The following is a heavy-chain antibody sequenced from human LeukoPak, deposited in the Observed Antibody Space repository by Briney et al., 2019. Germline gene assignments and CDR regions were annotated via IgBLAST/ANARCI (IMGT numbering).Heavy chain of an antibody. CDR1: GGSFSGYY. J-gene: IGHJ4*02. CDR2: IYYSGST. D-gene: IGHD3-16*01. CDR3: ARVPFIYFDY. Sequence: PSETLSLTCAVYGGSFSGYYWSWIRQPPGKGLEWIGSIYYSGSTYYNPSLKSRVTISVDTSKNQFSLKLSSVTAADTAVYYCARVPFIYFDYWGQGTLVTVSS. V-gene: IGHV4-34*01.